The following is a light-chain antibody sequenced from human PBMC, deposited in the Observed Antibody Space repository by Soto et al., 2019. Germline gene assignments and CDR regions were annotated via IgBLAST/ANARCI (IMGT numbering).Light chain of an antibody. V-gene: IGKV3D-20*02. CDR2: DAS. CDR1: QSVTSSY. CDR3: QQRSSWPLT. Sequence: EVALTQSPGTPSLSPGERATLSCRPSQSVTSSYLAWYQQKPGQAPRLLIYDASNRATGIPARFSGSGSGTDFSLTISSLEPEDFAVYYCQQRSSWPLTFGGGTKVDIK. J-gene: IGKJ4*01.